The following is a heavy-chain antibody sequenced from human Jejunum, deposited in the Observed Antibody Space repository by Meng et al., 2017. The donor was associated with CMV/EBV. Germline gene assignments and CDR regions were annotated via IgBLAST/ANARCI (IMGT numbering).Heavy chain of an antibody. J-gene: IGHJ5*02. CDR2: MNPDSGNT. CDR1: TNYG. D-gene: IGHD3-3*01. CDR3: ARGLGYNFSSAYDQNWFDP. Sequence: TNYGLSGVRQAPGQGLEWMGWMNPDSGNTGYTQKFQGRVTMTRDTSIGTAYMEVRSLTSEDTAVYYCARGLGYNFSSAYDQNWFDPWGQGTLVTVSS. V-gene: IGHV1-8*02.